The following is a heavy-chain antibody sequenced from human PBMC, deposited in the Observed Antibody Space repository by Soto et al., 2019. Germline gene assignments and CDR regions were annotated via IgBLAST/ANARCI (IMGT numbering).Heavy chain of an antibody. D-gene: IGHD5-12*01. CDR2: IYYSGST. CDR1: GDSISNYY. Sequence: SETLSLTCTVSGDSISNYYWSWIRQPPGKGLEWIGYIYYSGSTNYNPSLKSRVTISVDTSKNQFSLKLSSVTAADTAVYYCARNSGQEYYFDYWGQGTLVTVSS. J-gene: IGHJ4*02. CDR3: ARNSGQEYYFDY. V-gene: IGHV4-59*08.